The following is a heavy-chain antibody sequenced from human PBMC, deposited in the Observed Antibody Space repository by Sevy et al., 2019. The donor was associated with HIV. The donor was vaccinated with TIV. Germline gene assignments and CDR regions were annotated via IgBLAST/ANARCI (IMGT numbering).Heavy chain of an antibody. V-gene: IGHV3-33*03. D-gene: IGHD6-19*01. Sequence: GGSLRLSCAASGFTFSNSGMHWVRQSPGKGLEWVASIFSDGITSYYGDSVRGRFTVCRDNSKSTLYLQVNSLGVEDTAIYYCARESPSDWYLDSWGQSTLVTVSS. CDR1: GFTFSNSG. CDR3: ARESPSDWYLDS. CDR2: IFSDGITS. J-gene: IGHJ4*02.